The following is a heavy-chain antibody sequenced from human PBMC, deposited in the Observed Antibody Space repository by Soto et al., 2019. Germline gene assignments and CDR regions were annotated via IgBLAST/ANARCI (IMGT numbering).Heavy chain of an antibody. D-gene: IGHD4-17*01. CDR3: TRLRYGDFPY. CDR1: GFTFSGSA. Sequence: PGGSLRLSCAASGFTFSGSAMHWVRQASGKGLEWVGRIRSKANSYATTYAASVKGRFTISRDDSKNTAYLQMNSLKTEDTAVYYCTRLRYGDFPYWGQGTLVTVSS. CDR2: IRSKANSYAT. J-gene: IGHJ4*02. V-gene: IGHV3-73*01.